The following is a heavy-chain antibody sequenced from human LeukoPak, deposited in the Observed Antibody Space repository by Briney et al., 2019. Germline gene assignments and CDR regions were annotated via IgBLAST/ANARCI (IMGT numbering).Heavy chain of an antibody. J-gene: IGHJ4*02. CDR3: AREGDRWLQPGFDY. Sequence: ASVKVSCKASGYTFTDYYMHWVRQAPGQGLEWMGWINPNSGGTNYAQRFQGRVTITRDTSTSTVYMELSSLRSEDTAVYYCAREGDRWLQPGFDYWGQGTLVTVSS. CDR2: INPNSGGT. D-gene: IGHD5-24*01. CDR1: GYTFTDYY. V-gene: IGHV1-2*02.